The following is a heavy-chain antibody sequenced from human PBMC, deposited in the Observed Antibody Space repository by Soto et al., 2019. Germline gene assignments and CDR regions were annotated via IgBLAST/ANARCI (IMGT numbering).Heavy chain of an antibody. Sequence: SETLSLTCTVSGGSISSGDYYWSWSRQPPGKGLEWIGYIYYSGSIYYNPYLKSRVTISVDTSKNQFALKLSSVTAEDTAVYYCARGGGFYDSSGYYCVGCFDVWGHGTVVTVSS. J-gene: IGHJ5*01. D-gene: IGHD3-22*01. V-gene: IGHV4-30-4*01. CDR3: ARGGGFYDSSGYYCVGCFDV. CDR1: GGSISSGDYY. CDR2: IYYSGSI.